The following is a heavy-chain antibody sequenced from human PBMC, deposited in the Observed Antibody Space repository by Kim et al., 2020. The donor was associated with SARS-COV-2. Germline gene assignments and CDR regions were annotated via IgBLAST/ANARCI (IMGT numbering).Heavy chain of an antibody. CDR3: ARHGRGGRYCSSTSCRVIDY. V-gene: IGHV4-59*08. CDR2: IYYSGST. D-gene: IGHD2-2*01. J-gene: IGHJ4*02. CDR1: GGSISSYY. Sequence: SETLSLTCTVSGGSISSYYWSWIRQPPGKGLEWIGYIYYSGSTNYNPSLKSRVTISVDTSKNQFSLKLSSVTAADTAVYYCARHGRGGRYCSSTSCRVIDYWGQGTLVTVSS.